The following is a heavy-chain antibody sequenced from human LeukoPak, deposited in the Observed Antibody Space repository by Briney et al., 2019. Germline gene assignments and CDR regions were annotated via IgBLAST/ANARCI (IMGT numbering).Heavy chain of an antibody. Sequence: ASVKVSCKASGYTFTGYYMHWVRQAPGRGLEWMGWINPNSGGTNYAQKFQGRVTMTRDTSISTAYMELSRLRSDDTAVYYCARVRTYSSSSLKWFDPWGQGTLVTVSS. J-gene: IGHJ5*02. D-gene: IGHD6-6*01. CDR3: ARVRTYSSSSLKWFDP. CDR2: INPNSGGT. V-gene: IGHV1-2*02. CDR1: GYTFTGYY.